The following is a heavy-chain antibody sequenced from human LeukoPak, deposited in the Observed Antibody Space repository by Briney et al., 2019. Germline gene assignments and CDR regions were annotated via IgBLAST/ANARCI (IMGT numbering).Heavy chain of an antibody. CDR2: IYYSGST. V-gene: IGHV4-59*01. Sequence: NPSETLSLTCTVSGGSIGSYYWSWIRQPPGKGLEWIGYIYYSGSTNYNPSLKSRVTISVDTSKNQFSLKLSSVTAADTAVYYCARGVVPFDYWGQGTLVTVSS. J-gene: IGHJ4*02. CDR1: GGSIGSYY. CDR3: ARGVVPFDY. D-gene: IGHD2-15*01.